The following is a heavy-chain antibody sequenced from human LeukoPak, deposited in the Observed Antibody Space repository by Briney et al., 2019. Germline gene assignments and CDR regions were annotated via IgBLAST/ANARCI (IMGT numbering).Heavy chain of an antibody. D-gene: IGHD5-18*01. CDR1: GFTFRDYSDYW. CDR2: IKQDGREK. J-gene: IGHJ4*02. V-gene: IGHV3-7*01. Sequence: PGGSLRLSCAASGFTFRDYSDYWMSWVRQAPGEGLEWVANIKQDGREKYYVDSVKGRFTISRDNAKNSLFLQMNSLRAEDTAVYYCARVGRYSYAHNSWGQGTLVTVSS. CDR3: ARVGRYSYAHNS.